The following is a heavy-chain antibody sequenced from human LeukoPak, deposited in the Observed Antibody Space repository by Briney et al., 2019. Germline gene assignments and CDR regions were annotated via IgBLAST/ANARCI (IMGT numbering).Heavy chain of an antibody. V-gene: IGHV1-2*02. J-gene: IGHJ4*02. CDR3: ARAFQYSSGWYTYYYFDY. CDR1: GYTFTDFY. D-gene: IGHD6-19*01. CDR2: INPNSGGT. Sequence: ASVKVSRKASGYTFTDFYMHWVRQAPGQGLEWMGWINPNSGGTNYAQKFQGRVTMTRDTSISTAYMELSRLRSDDTAVYYCARAFQYSSGWYTYYYFDYWGQGTLVTVSS.